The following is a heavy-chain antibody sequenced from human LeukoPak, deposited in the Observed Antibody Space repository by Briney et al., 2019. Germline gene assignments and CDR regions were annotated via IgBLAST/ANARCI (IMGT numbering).Heavy chain of an antibody. V-gene: IGHV1-8*03. CDR2: MNPNSGNT. CDR3: ARAHQYYDFWSGYYFNWFDP. Sequence: ASVKVSCKASGYTFTSYGINWVRQATGQGLEWMGWMNPNSGNTGYAQKFQGRVTITRNTSISTAYMELSSLRSEDTAVYYCARAHQYYDFWSGYYFNWFDPWGQGTLVTVSS. J-gene: IGHJ5*02. CDR1: GYTFTSYG. D-gene: IGHD3-3*01.